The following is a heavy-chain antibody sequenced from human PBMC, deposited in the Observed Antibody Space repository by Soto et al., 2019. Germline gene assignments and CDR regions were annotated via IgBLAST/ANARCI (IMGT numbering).Heavy chain of an antibody. D-gene: IGHD3-16*02. J-gene: IGHJ3*02. Sequence: CGSMRLPWAVFWFNGRGSAGHWVIQESGKGLEWVVRIRSKTNSYATAYAASVKGRFTISRDDSKNTAYLQMNSLKTEDTAVYYCTSHLGELSFPRAFDIWGQGTMVTVSS. CDR2: IRSKTNSYAT. V-gene: IGHV3-73*01. CDR1: WFNGRGSA. CDR3: TSHLGELSFPRAFDI.